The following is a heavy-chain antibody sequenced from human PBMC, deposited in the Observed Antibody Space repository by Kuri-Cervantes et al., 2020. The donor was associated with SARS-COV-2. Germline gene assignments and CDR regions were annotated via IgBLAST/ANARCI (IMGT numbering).Heavy chain of an antibody. Sequence: GGSLRLSCAASGFTFNNYAMAWVRQAPGKGLEWVSVISYHGRDTYYADSVKGRFTISRDSSKDTLYLQMNSLRAEDTAIYYCAKGFMATPPTKYYDPWGQGTPVTVSS. CDR2: ISYHGRDT. CDR3: AKGFMATPPTKYYDP. D-gene: IGHD4-23*01. J-gene: IGHJ5*02. CDR1: GFTFNNYA. V-gene: IGHV3-23*01.